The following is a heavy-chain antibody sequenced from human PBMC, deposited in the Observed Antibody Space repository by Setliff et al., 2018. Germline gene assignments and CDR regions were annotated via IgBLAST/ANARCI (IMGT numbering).Heavy chain of an antibody. CDR1: GYTFTSYA. J-gene: IGHJ5*02. CDR2: INTNTGNP. V-gene: IGHV7-4-1*02. D-gene: IGHD3-3*01. Sequence: AASVKVSCKASGYTFTSYAMNWVRQAPGQGPEWMGWINTNTGNPTYAQGFTGRFVFSLDTSVSTAYLQISSLKAEDTAVYYCARGPLHYDFWSGYYTVSWFDPWGQGTLVTVSS. CDR3: ARGPLHYDFWSGYYTVSWFDP.